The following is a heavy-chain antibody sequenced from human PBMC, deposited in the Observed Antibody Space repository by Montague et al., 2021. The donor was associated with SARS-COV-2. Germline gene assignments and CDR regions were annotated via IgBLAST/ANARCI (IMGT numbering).Heavy chain of an antibody. CDR1: GGSISSGGYY. V-gene: IGHV4-31*03. D-gene: IGHD6-13*01. Sequence: TLSLTCTVSGGSISSGGYYWSWIRQHPGKGLEWIGYIYYSGSTYYNPSLTSRVTLSVDTSKNQFSLKLSSVTAADTALYYCARDVGWYSSSWFDYWGQGTLVTVSS. CDR3: ARDVGWYSSSWFDY. J-gene: IGHJ4*02. CDR2: IYYSGST.